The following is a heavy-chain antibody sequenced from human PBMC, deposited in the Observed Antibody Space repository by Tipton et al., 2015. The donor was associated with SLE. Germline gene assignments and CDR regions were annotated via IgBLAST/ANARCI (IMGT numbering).Heavy chain of an antibody. D-gene: IGHD3-22*01. CDR1: GFTFSSYE. CDR2: ISSSGSTI. Sequence: GSLRLSCAASGFTFSSYEMNWVRQAPGKGLEWVSYISSSGSTIYYADSVKGRFTISRDNAKNSLYLQMNSLRAEDTAVYYCARGEYYYDSSGYPFDYWGQGTLVTVSS. J-gene: IGHJ4*02. V-gene: IGHV3-48*03. CDR3: ARGEYYYDSSGYPFDY.